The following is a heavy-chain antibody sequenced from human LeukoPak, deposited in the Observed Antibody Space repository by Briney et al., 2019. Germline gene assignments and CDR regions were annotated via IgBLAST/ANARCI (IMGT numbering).Heavy chain of an antibody. D-gene: IGHD6-13*01. V-gene: IGHV1-18*01. Sequence: ASVKVSCKASGYIFTNYGINWVRQAPGQGLEWMGWISAYNGNTKYTQKLQDRVTMTTDSSTSTAYMELKTLRSDDTAVYFCARGTAAAGDYWGQGTLVTVSS. J-gene: IGHJ4*02. CDR2: ISAYNGNT. CDR1: GYIFTNYG. CDR3: ARGTAAAGDY.